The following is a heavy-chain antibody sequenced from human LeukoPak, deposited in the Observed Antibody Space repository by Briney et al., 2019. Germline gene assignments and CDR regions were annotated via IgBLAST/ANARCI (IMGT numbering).Heavy chain of an antibody. CDR2: ISGGGGST. Sequence: GGSLRLSCAAPGFIFSSYGMSWVREAPGKGLKGVSGISGGGGSTDYADSVRGRFTISRDNSKNTLYLQMTSLRAEDSAVYYYARKDGYGRTYYRYGLGAWGQGTTVIVS. CDR3: ARKDGYGRTYYRYGLGA. D-gene: IGHD5-18*01. J-gene: IGHJ6*02. V-gene: IGHV3-23*01. CDR1: GFIFSSYG.